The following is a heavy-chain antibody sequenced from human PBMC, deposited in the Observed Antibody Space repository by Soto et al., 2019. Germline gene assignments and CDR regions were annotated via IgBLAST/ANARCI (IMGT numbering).Heavy chain of an antibody. CDR3: ARVSVAGTLFDY. CDR1: GGSISSSNW. Sequence: QVQLQESGPGLVKPSGTLSLTCAVSGGSISSSNWWSWVRQPPGKGLEWIGEIYHSGSTNYNPSLTSRVAITVNKSKDQYSLKLSSVTAADTTVSSCARVSVAGTLFDYWGQGTLVTVSS. D-gene: IGHD6-19*01. CDR2: IYHSGST. V-gene: IGHV4-4*02. J-gene: IGHJ4*02.